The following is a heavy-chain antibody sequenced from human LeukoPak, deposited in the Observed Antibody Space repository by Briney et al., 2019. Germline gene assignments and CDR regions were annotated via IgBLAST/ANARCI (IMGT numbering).Heavy chain of an antibody. Sequence: SETLSLTCTVSGGSISSSSYYWGWIRQPPGKGLEWIGSIYYSGSTYYNPSLKSRVTISVDTSKNQFSLKLSSVTAADTAVYYCARQRMGTIFGVVIIGGPLDYWGQGTLVTVSS. CDR3: ARQRMGTIFGVVIIGGPLDY. V-gene: IGHV4-39*01. D-gene: IGHD3-3*01. J-gene: IGHJ4*02. CDR2: IYYSGST. CDR1: GGSISSSSYY.